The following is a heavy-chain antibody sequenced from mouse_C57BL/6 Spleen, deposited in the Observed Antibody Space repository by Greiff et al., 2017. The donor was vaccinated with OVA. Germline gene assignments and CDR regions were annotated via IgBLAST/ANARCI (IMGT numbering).Heavy chain of an antibody. J-gene: IGHJ2*01. D-gene: IGHD2-5*01. CDR3: TTGGGFYSNYFDY. CDR1: GFNIKDYY. Sequence: EVQLQQSGAELVRPGASVKLSCTASGFNIKDYYMHWVKQRPEQGLEWIGRIDPEDGDTEYAPKFQGKATMTADTSSNTAYLQLSSLTSEDTAVYYCTTGGGFYSNYFDYWGQGTTLTVSS. V-gene: IGHV14-1*01. CDR2: IDPEDGDT.